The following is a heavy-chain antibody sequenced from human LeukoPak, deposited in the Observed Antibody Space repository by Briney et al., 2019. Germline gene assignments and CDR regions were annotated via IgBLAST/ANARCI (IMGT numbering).Heavy chain of an antibody. J-gene: IGHJ4*02. D-gene: IGHD4-17*01. CDR3: ARRTIMTTVTPYYFDY. V-gene: IGHV5-51*01. CDR1: GYSFTSYW. CDR2: IYPGDSDT. Sequence: KRGESLKISCKGSGYSFTSYWIGWVRQMPGKGLEWMGIIYPGDSDTRYSPSFQGQVTISADKSISTAYLQWGSLKASDTAMYYCARRTIMTTVTPYYFDYWGQGTLVTVSS.